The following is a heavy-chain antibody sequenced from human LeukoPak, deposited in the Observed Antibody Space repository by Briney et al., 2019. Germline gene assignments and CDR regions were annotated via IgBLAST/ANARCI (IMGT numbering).Heavy chain of an antibody. J-gene: IGHJ5*02. CDR3: ARTYYYGSGSYYRDYWFDP. V-gene: IGHV1-2*02. D-gene: IGHD3-10*01. CDR2: INPNSGGT. CDR1: GYTFTGYY. Sequence: ASVKVSCKASGYTFTGYYMHWVRQAPGQGLEWMGWINPNSGGTNYAQKFQGRVTMTRDTSISTAYMELSRLRSDDTAVYYCARTYYYGSGSYYRDYWFDPWGQGTLVTVSS.